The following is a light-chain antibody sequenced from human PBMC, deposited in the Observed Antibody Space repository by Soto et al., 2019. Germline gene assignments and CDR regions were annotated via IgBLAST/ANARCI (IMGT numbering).Light chain of an antibody. J-gene: IGKJ1*01. CDR1: QSISSY. V-gene: IGKV1-39*01. CDR3: QQSYSTPPT. Sequence: DIQMTQSPSSLSASVGERVTITCRASQSISSYLNWYQQKPGKAPKLLIYAASSLQSGVPSRFSGSGSGTDFTLTISSLQPEDFATYYCQQSYSTPPTFGQGPKVEIK. CDR2: AAS.